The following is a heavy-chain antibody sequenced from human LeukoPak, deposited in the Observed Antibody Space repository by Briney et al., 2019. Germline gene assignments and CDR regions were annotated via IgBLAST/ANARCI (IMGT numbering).Heavy chain of an antibody. CDR1: GDSISSGGYS. J-gene: IGHJ4*02. Sequence: PSQTLSLTCAVSGDSISSGGYSWRWIRQPPGKGLEWIGYIYHSGSTYYNPSLKSRVTISVDRSKNQFSLKLSSVTAADTAVYYCARGRHYYGSGSCYADQIFDYWGQGTLVTVSS. V-gene: IGHV4-30-2*01. D-gene: IGHD3-10*01. CDR2: IYHSGST. CDR3: ARGRHYYGSGSCYADQIFDY.